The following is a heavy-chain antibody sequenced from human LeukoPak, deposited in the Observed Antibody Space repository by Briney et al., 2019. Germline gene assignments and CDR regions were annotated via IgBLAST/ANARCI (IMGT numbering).Heavy chain of an antibody. CDR1: GGSTTYYF. Sequence: SETLSLTCTVSGGSTTYYFWNWIRQPAGKGLEWIGRIYTNENTNYNPSLKSRITMSVDTSKNQFSLKLNSVTAADTAVYYCAREKSVTGSPYYFDYWGQGTLVTVSS. D-gene: IGHD3-9*01. V-gene: IGHV4-4*07. CDR2: IYTNENT. J-gene: IGHJ4*02. CDR3: AREKSVTGSPYYFDY.